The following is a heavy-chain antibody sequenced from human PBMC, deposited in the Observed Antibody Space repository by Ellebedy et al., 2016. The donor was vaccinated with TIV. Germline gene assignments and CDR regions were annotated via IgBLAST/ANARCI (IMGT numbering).Heavy chain of an antibody. CDR2: INTGNDNT. CDR1: GYTFNTYA. V-gene: IGHV1-3*04. J-gene: IGHJ6*02. CDR3: ATREWQDPMDV. D-gene: IGHD3-3*01. Sequence: ASVKVSXXASGYTFNTYAMYWVRQAPGQSLEWMGWINTGNDNTKYSQKLQGRVTITRDYMELSGLMSEDTAVYYCATREWQDPMDVWGQGTTVTVSS.